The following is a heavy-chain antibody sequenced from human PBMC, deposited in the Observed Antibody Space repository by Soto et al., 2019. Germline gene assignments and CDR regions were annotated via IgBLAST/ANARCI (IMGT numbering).Heavy chain of an antibody. J-gene: IGHJ5*02. CDR3: ARIRRYYYDSSGYYYQGGWFDP. V-gene: IGHV2-26*01. D-gene: IGHD3-22*01. CDR2: IFSNDEK. CDR1: GFSLSNARMG. Sequence: QVTLKESGPVLVKPTETLTLTCTVSGFSLSNARMGVSWIRQPPGKALEWLAHIFSNDEKSYSTSLKSRLTISKDTSKSQVVLTMTNMDPVDTATYYCARIRRYYYDSSGYYYQGGWFDPWGQGTLVTVSS.